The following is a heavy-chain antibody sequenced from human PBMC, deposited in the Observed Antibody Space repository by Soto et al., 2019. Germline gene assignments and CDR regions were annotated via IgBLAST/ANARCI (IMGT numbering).Heavy chain of an antibody. CDR3: ARPSPTKWEPNGAFDI. D-gene: IGHD1-26*01. J-gene: IGHJ3*02. CDR1: GYTFTSYY. V-gene: IGHV1-46*01. CDR2: INPSGGST. Sequence: ASVKVSCKASGYTFTSYYMHWVRQAPGQGLEWMGIINPSGGSTSYAQKFQGRVTMTRDTSTSTVYMELSSLRSEDTAVYYCARPSPTKWEPNGAFDIWGQGTMVTVSS.